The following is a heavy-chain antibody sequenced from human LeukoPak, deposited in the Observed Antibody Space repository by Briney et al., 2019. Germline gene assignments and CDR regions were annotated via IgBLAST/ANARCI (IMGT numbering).Heavy chain of an antibody. D-gene: IGHD2-2*02. CDR3: AKDHPDCSSTSCYTGAGGYYFDY. J-gene: IGHJ4*02. V-gene: IGHV3-30*02. CDR2: IRYDGSNK. Sequence: GGSLRLSCAASGFTFSSYAMTWVRQAPGKGLEWVAFIRYDGSNKYYADSVKGRFTISRDNSKNTLYLQMNSLRAEDTAVYYCAKDHPDCSSTSCYTGAGGYYFDYWGQGTLVTVSS. CDR1: GFTFSSYA.